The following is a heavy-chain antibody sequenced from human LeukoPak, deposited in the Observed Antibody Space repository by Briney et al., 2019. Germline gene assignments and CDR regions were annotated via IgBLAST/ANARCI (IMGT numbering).Heavy chain of an antibody. CDR2: IYTSGST. CDR3: ARGYSSSFWFDP. V-gene: IGHV4-4*09. D-gene: IGHD6-6*01. Sequence: SETLSLTCTVSGGSISSYYWSWIRQPPGKGLEWIGYIYTSGSTNYNPSLKSRVTISVDTSKNQFSLKLSSVAAADTAVYYCARGYSSSFWFDPWGQGTLVTVSS. CDR1: GGSISSYY. J-gene: IGHJ5*02.